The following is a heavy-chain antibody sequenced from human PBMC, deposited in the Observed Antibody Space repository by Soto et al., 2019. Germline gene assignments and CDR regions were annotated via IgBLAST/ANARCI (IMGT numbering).Heavy chain of an antibody. CDR2: INAGGDYT. CDR1: GFTFGNYA. D-gene: IGHD2-15*01. CDR3: AKGSGGGRPYYFDN. Sequence: GGSLRLSCAASGFTFGNYAMGWVRQAPGKGLEWFSAINAGGDYTYSADYVKGRFTISRDNSKNTLYLQMHSLRVDDTAIYFCAKGSGGGRPYYFDNWGHGTLVTVS. V-gene: IGHV3-23*01. J-gene: IGHJ4*01.